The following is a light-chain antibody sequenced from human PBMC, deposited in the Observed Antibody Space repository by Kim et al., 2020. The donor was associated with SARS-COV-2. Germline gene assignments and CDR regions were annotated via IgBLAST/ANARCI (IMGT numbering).Light chain of an antibody. CDR3: QSFDSSLSASV. Sequence: QWVTISCTGSSSNIGAGYHVHWYPQLPGKAPKLLISGDINRPSGVPDRFSGSKSGTSASLAITGLQTEDEADYYCQSFDSSLSASVFGGGTQLTVL. CDR2: GDI. V-gene: IGLV1-40*01. J-gene: IGLJ3*02. CDR1: SSNIGAGYH.